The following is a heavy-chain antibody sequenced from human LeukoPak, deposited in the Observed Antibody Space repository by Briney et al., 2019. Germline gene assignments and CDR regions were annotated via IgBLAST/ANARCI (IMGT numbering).Heavy chain of an antibody. CDR1: GGSISSYY. CDR3: ARDLGLGNWFDP. J-gene: IGHJ5*02. CDR2: IYYSGST. D-gene: IGHD3/OR15-3a*01. V-gene: IGHV4-59*01. Sequence: SETLSLTCTVSGGSISSYYWSWIRQPPGKGLEWIGYIYYSGSTNHNPSLKSRVTISVDTSKNQFSLKLSSVTAADTAVYYCARDLGLGNWFDPWGQGTLVTVSS.